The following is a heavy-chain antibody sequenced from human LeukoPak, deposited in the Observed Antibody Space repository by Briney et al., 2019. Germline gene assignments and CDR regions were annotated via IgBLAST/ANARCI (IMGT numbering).Heavy chain of an antibody. CDR3: ARTPARYSSYDLSDAFDI. D-gene: IGHD5-12*01. J-gene: IGHJ3*02. V-gene: IGHV2-70*04. CDR1: GFSVSTSGMR. Sequence: SGPALVKPTQTLTLTCTFSGFSVSTSGMRVSWIRQPPGKALEWLARIDWDDDKFYSTSFKTRLTISKDTSKNQVVLTMTNMDPVDTATYYCARTPARYSSYDLSDAFDIWGQGTMVTVSS. CDR2: IDWDDDK.